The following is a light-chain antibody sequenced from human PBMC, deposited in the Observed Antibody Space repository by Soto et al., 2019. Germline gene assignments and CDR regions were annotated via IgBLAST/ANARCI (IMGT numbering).Light chain of an antibody. CDR2: DAS. J-gene: IGKJ5*01. V-gene: IGKV3-11*01. CDR3: QQRSNRLPIT. CDR1: QSVSSY. Sequence: EIVLTQSPATLSLSPGERATLSCRASQSVSSYLAWYQQKPGRAPTLLIYDASYRATGIPARFSGSGCGTHFSRTISSLEPEDFAVDYCQQRSNRLPITLGQGARPENK.